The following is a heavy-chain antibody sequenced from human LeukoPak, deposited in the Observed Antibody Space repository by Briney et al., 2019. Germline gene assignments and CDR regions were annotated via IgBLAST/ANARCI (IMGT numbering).Heavy chain of an antibody. V-gene: IGHV3-23*01. J-gene: IGHJ3*02. CDR3: AKDLLQTFFFDSSGYYSDAFGM. CDR2: ISGSGGST. CDR1: GFTFSSYA. D-gene: IGHD3-22*01. Sequence: GGSLRLSCAASGFTFSSYAMSWVRQAPGKGLEWVSAISGSGGSTYYADSVKGRFTISRDNSKNTLYLQMNSLRAEDTAVYYCAKDLLQTFFFDSSGYYSDAFGMWGQGTMVTVSP.